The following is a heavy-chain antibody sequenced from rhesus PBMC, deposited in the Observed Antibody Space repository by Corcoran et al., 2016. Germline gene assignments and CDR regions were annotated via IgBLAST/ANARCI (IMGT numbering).Heavy chain of an antibody. CDR2: IKNKADGGTA. CDR1: GFPFSNYW. V-gene: IGHV3-16*01. J-gene: IGHJ4*01. CDR3: TRMYCTSTTCYAYYVDY. Sequence: EVQLVESGGGLVQPGGSLRLSCAASGFPFSNYWMSWVRQAPGTGLDWVGRIKNKADGGTAAYAEYVKGRFTISTDDSKNTLYLQMNSLKIEDTAVYYCTRMYCTSTTCYAYYVDYWGQGVLVTVSS. D-gene: IGHD2-2*01.